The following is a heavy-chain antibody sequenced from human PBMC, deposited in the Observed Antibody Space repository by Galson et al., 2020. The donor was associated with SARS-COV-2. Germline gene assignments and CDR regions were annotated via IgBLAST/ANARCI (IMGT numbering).Heavy chain of an antibody. CDR1: GYTFNTYG. Sequence: GASVKVSRKASGYTFNTYGVNWVRQAPGQGLEWMGWINTYNGNRNYAQKFQGRVTLITDTSTSTAHMELRSLRSDDTAVYYCARGGQRDLLTPTYYSYYSGMDVWGQGTTVTVSS. V-gene: IGHV1-18*04. J-gene: IGHJ6*02. CDR3: ARGGQRDLLTPTYYSYYSGMDV. D-gene: IGHD3-10*01. CDR2: INTYNGNR.